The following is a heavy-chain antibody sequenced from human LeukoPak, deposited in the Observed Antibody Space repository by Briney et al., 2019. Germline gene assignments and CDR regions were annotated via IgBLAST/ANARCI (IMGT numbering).Heavy chain of an antibody. V-gene: IGHV3-21*01. CDR1: GFTFSSYS. Sequence: PGGSLRLSCAASGFTFSSYSMNWVRQAPGKGLEWVSSISSSSSYIYYADSVKGRFTISRDNAKNSLYLQMNSLRAEDTAVYYCARSLTVTKRYFQHWGQGTLVTVSS. D-gene: IGHD4-17*01. CDR3: ARSLTVTKRYFQH. CDR2: ISSSSSYI. J-gene: IGHJ1*01.